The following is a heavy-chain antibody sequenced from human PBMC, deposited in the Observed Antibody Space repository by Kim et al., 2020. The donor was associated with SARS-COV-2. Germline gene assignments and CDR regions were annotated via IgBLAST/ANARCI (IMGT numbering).Heavy chain of an antibody. D-gene: IGHD2-2*01. J-gene: IGHJ6*03. CDR3: ASGPPARYCSSTSCYREVGYYYYYMDV. Sequence: SETLSLTCTVSGGSISSGGYYWSWIRQHPGKGLEWIGYIYYSGSTYYNPSLKSRVTISVDTSKNQFSLKLSSVTAADTAVYYCASGPPARYCSSTSCYREVGYYYYYMDVWGKGTTVTVSS. CDR2: IYYSGST. CDR1: GGSISSGGYY. V-gene: IGHV4-31*03.